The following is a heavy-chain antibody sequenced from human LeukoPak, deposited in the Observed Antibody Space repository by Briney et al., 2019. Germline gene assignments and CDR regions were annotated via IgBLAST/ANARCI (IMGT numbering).Heavy chain of an antibody. D-gene: IGHD3-10*01. CDR2: IKQDGSEM. J-gene: IGHJ3*02. CDR1: GFTFSSFW. CDR3: ARVRGQFAYAFDI. V-gene: IGHV3-7*01. Sequence: GGSLRLSCAAAGFTFSSFWMSWVRQAPGKGLEWVANIKQDGSEMYSVDSLKGRFTISRDNAKNSLYLQMNSLRAEDTAVYYCARVRGQFAYAFDIWGQGTMVTVSS.